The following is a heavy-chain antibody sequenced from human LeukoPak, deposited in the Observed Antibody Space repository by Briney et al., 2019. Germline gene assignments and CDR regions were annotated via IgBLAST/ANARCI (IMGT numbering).Heavy chain of an antibody. D-gene: IGHD3-3*01. V-gene: IGHV4-34*01. Sequence: KPSETLSLTCAVYGGSFSGYYWSWIRQPPGKGLEWIGEINHNGSTNYNPSLKSRVTISVDTSKNQFSLKLSSVTAADTAVYYCARGFLEWLLSNDAFDIWGQGTMVTVSS. J-gene: IGHJ3*02. CDR3: ARGFLEWLLSNDAFDI. CDR2: INHNGST. CDR1: GGSFSGYY.